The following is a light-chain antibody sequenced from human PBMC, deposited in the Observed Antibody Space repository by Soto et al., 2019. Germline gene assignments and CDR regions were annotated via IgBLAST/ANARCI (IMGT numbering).Light chain of an antibody. J-gene: IGKJ1*01. V-gene: IGKV1-5*03. CDR1: QGISSW. CDR2: KAS. Sequence: DIQMTQSPSSVSASVGSRFTITCRASQGISSWLAWYQQKPGRAPKIMIYKASNLESGVPSRFSGSGYGTEFNLTISSLQTDDFATYYCQQYNRYSRTFGQGTKVDIK. CDR3: QQYNRYSRT.